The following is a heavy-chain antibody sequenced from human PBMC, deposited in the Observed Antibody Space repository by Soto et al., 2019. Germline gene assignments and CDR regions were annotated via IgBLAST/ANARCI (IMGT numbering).Heavy chain of an antibody. J-gene: IGHJ4*02. CDR3: AKCITRYSSSWPLDY. V-gene: IGHV3-23*01. CDR1: GFTFSSYA. Sequence: GGSLRLSCAASGFTFSSYAMSWVRQGPGKGLEWVSAISGSGGSTYYADSVKGRFTISRDNSKNTLYLQMNSLRAEDTAVYYCAKCITRYSSSWPLDYWGQGTLVTVSS. CDR2: ISGSGGST. D-gene: IGHD6-13*01.